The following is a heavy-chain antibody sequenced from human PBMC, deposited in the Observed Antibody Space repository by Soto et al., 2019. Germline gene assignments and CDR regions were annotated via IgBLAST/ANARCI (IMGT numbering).Heavy chain of an antibody. CDR2: VSHDGRNT. Sequence: VQLVESGGGVVQPGRSLRLSCAASGFTFSDYAMHWVRQAPGKGLEWVAVVSHDGRNTHYADSVKGRFTISRDSSKKTVSLEMTILRAEDTAVYYCGKGGRQWLVTSDFNYWGQGALVTVSS. D-gene: IGHD6-19*01. J-gene: IGHJ4*02. V-gene: IGHV3-30*18. CDR3: GKGGRQWLVTSDFNY. CDR1: GFTFSDYA.